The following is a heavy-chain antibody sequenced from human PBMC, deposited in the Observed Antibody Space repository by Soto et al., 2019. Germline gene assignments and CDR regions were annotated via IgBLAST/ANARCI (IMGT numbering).Heavy chain of an antibody. J-gene: IGHJ5*02. D-gene: IGHD3-22*01. Sequence: ASVKVSCKGSGYTFTSYGISWVRQAPGQGLEWMGWISAYNGNTNYAQKLQGRVTMTTDTSTSTAYMELRSLRSDDTAVYYCARGVLSNYYDSSGLSWFDPWGQGTLVTVSS. V-gene: IGHV1-18*01. CDR3: ARGVLSNYYDSSGLSWFDP. CDR1: GYTFTSYG. CDR2: ISAYNGNT.